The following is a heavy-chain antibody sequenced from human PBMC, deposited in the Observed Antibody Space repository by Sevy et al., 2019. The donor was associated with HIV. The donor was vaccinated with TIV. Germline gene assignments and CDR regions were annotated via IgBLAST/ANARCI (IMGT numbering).Heavy chain of an antibody. Sequence: ASVKVSCKASGGSFRDYVITWVRQAPGQGLEWMAGIITISGTTNSAQKFQGRVTITADESTSQASMELSRLRSEDTAVYYCAITVRCGGDCYFFDPWGQGTLVTVSS. J-gene: IGHJ5*02. CDR3: AITVRCGGDCYFFDP. CDR2: IITISGTT. CDR1: GGSFRDYV. V-gene: IGHV1-69*13. D-gene: IGHD2-21*02.